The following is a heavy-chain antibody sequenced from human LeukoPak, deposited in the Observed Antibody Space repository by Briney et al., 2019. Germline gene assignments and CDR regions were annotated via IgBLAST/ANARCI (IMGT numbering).Heavy chain of an antibody. CDR2: IHYSGST. V-gene: IGHV4-59*01. Sequence: SETLSLTCTVSDGSISNYYWTWIRQPPGKGLEWIGYIHYSGSTNYNPSLKSRVTLTVDTSKNQFSLNLSSVTATDTAVYYCARDRDSSTWYYFDHWGQGTLVTVSS. CDR1: DGSISNYY. CDR3: ARDRDSSTWYYFDH. D-gene: IGHD6-13*01. J-gene: IGHJ4*02.